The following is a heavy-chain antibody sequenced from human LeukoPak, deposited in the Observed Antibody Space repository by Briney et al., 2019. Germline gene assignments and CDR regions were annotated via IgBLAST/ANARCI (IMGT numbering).Heavy chain of an antibody. CDR2: SSAHNGNS. CDR3: TRDVWSWSVKVAPTDF. V-gene: IGHV1-18*01. D-gene: IGHD3-3*01. Sequence: ASVKVSCKASGYIFRNFGLSWVRQAPGQGLEWLGWSSAHNGNSNYAQKFRDRVTVTIDTSTNTGHMGLRGLRTDDTAVYYCTRDVWSWSVKVAPTDFWGQGTLVTVSS. CDR1: GYIFRNFG. J-gene: IGHJ4*02.